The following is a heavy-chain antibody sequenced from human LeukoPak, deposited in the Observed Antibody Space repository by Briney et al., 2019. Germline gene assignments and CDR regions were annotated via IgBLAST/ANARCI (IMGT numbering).Heavy chain of an antibody. D-gene: IGHD3-16*01. CDR1: GYSFTSYW. V-gene: IGHV5-51*01. CDR3: ARHYYDYVWGSYGIDY. J-gene: IGHJ4*02. Sequence: GESLKISRKGSGYSFTSYWIGWVRQMPGKGLEWMGILYPGDSDTRYSPSFQGQVTISADKSISTAYLQWSSLKASDTAMYYCARHYYDYVWGSYGIDYWGQGTLVTVSS. CDR2: LYPGDSDT.